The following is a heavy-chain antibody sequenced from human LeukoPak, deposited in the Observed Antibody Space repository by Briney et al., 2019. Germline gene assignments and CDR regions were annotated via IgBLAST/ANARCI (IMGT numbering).Heavy chain of an antibody. CDR3: AREGQLWINYYYYYGMDV. CDR1: GYTFTSYG. CDR2: ISAYNGNT. Sequence: ASVKVPCKASGYTFTSYGISWVRQAPGQGLEWMGWISAYNGNTNYAQKLQGRVTMTTDTSTSTAYMELRSLRSDDTAVYYCAREGQLWINYYYYYGMDVWGQGTTVTVSS. V-gene: IGHV1-18*01. D-gene: IGHD5-18*01. J-gene: IGHJ6*02.